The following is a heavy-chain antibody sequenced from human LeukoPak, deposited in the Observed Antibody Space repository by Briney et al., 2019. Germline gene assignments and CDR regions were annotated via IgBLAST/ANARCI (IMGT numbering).Heavy chain of an antibody. Sequence: GGSLRLSCAASGFTFSSYDMHWVRQATGKGLEWVSAIGTAGDTYYPGSVKGRFTISRENAKNSLYLQMNSLRAGDTAVYYCARAVHGGYDFYGMDVWGQGTTVTVSS. J-gene: IGHJ6*02. CDR2: IGTAGDT. V-gene: IGHV3-13*01. CDR3: ARAVHGGYDFYGMDV. CDR1: GFTFSSYD. D-gene: IGHD5-12*01.